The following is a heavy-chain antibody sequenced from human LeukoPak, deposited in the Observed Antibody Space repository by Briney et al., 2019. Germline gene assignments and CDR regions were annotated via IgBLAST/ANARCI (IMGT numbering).Heavy chain of an antibody. CDR1: GFSFSTYA. CDR2: INVRGDIT. Sequence: HPGGSLRLSCAASGFSFSTYAMNWVRQAPGKGLEWVSVINVRGDITYYTDSVRGRFTISRDNSKNTLYLQMNSLRADDTAMYYCAKDVIEFTLRGNFHSWGQGTLDTVSS. J-gene: IGHJ4*02. CDR3: AKDVIEFTLRGNFHS. V-gene: IGHV3-23*01. D-gene: IGHD2-21*01.